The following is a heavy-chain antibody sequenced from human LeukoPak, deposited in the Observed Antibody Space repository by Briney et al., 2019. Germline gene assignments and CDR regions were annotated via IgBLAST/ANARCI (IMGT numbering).Heavy chain of an antibody. CDR2: ISSSGVYT. J-gene: IGHJ4*02. D-gene: IGHD3-10*01. CDR3: ANNYGSGSYRADY. CDR1: GFTFSSYA. Sequence: GGSLRLSCAASGFTFSSYAMGWVRQAPGKGLEWVSSISSSGVYTYYTDSVKGRFTISRDNSKSTLYLQMSSLRADDTALYYCANNYGSGSYRADYWGQGTLVTVSS. V-gene: IGHV3-23*01.